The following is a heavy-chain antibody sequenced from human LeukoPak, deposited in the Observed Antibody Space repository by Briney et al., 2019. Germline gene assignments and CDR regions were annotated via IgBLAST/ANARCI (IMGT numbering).Heavy chain of an antibody. CDR3: AKDLGYYSSYYYGMDV. D-gene: IGHD4-11*01. J-gene: IGHJ6*02. CDR1: GFTFSAYA. CDR2: ISPNGGST. Sequence: GGSLRLSCSASGFTFSAYAMHWVRQAPGKGLEYVSAISPNGGSTYYADSVKGRFTISRDNSKNTLYLQMNSLRAEDSAVYYCAKDLGYYSSYYYGMDVWGQGTTVTVSS. V-gene: IGHV3-64*04.